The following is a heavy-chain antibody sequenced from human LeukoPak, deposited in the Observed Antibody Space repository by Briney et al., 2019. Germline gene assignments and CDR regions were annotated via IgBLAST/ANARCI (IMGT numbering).Heavy chain of an antibody. CDR1: GFTFSSYE. Sequence: GGSLRLSCAASGFTFSSYEMKWVRQAPGKGLEWASYISNSGGTIYYADSVRGRFTISRDNAKNSLYLEMNSLRAADTAVYYCAHRHSSYHTDLDYWGQGTLVTVPS. CDR3: AHRHSSYHTDLDY. D-gene: IGHD1-26*01. CDR2: ISNSGGTI. J-gene: IGHJ4*02. V-gene: IGHV3-48*03.